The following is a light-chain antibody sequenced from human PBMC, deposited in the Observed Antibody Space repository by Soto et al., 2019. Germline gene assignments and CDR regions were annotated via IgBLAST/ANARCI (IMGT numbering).Light chain of an antibody. CDR1: QNIKRW. V-gene: IGKV1-5*03. Sequence: DMQMTQSPTTLSASVGDRVTITCRASQNIKRWLAWYQQKPRKAPKVLIYDAATLESGVPSRFSSSGFGTEFTLTISSLQPDDFATYYCQQYNSNFGQGTKLEIK. CDR3: QQYNSN. J-gene: IGKJ2*01. CDR2: DAA.